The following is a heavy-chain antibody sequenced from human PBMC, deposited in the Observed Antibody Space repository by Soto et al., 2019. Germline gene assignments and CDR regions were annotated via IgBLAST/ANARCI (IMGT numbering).Heavy chain of an antibody. CDR2: ISAYNGNT. J-gene: IGHJ4*02. CDR1: GYTFTNYA. Sequence: QVQLVQSGAEVKKPGASVKVSCKASGYTFTNYACNWVRQAPGQGLEWMGWISAYNGNTNYPQKLQGRVTMTTDTSTSTAYMELRSLRSDDTAVYYCARDLAAAGPFDCWGQGTLVTVSS. D-gene: IGHD6-13*01. CDR3: ARDLAAAGPFDC. V-gene: IGHV1-18*01.